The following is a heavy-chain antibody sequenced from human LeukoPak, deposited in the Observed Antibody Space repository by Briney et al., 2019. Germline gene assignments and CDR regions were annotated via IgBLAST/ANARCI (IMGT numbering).Heavy chain of an antibody. J-gene: IGHJ6*03. V-gene: IGHV4-4*07. D-gene: IGHD3-3*01. CDR3: ARESAEVFLYLLMNQGAPLHSYYYYMDV. Sequence: SETLSLTCTVSGGSISSYYWSWIRQPAGKGLEWIGRIYTSGSTNYNPSLKSRVTMSVDTSKNQFSLKLSSVTAADTAVYYCARESAEVFLYLLMNQGAPLHSYYYYMDVCGKGTTVTVSS. CDR1: GGSISSYY. CDR2: IYTSGST.